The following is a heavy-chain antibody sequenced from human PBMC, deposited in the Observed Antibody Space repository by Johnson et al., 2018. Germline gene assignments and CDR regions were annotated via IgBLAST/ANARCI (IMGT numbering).Heavy chain of an antibody. D-gene: IGHD1-7*01. CDR2: LKSKTDGGTT. Sequence: VQLQESGGGLVKPGGSLRLSCAASGFTFSNALMTWVRQAPGKGLEWVGRLKSKTDGGTTDYAAPVKGRFTITRDDSKNTLYLQMNSLKTEDTAVDYCTERGISGTSRWDYYYSGMDVWGQGTTVTVSS. J-gene: IGHJ6*02. CDR1: GFTFSNAL. V-gene: IGHV3-15*01. CDR3: TERGISGTSRWDYYYSGMDV.